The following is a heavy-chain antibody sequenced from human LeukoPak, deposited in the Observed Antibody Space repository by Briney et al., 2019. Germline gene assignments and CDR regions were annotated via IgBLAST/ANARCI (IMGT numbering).Heavy chain of an antibody. D-gene: IGHD2-2*01. CDR1: GYTFSGDY. J-gene: IGHJ4*02. CDR2: INPNSGDT. Sequence: SVKVSCKASGYTFSGDYMHWVRQAPGQGLEWMGWINPNSGDTSYAREFQDRVTMTRDTSLSTAYMELSRLRSDDTAVYFCARRPINCIITNCYVDYWGQGTLVTVSS. CDR3: ARRPINCIITNCYVDY. V-gene: IGHV1-2*02.